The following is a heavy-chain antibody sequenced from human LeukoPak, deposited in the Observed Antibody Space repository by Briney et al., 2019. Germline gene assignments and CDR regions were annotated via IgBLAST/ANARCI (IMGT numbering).Heavy chain of an antibody. Sequence: PGGSLRLSCAASGFTFDDYGMSWVRQAPGKGLEWVSYIGSRPTTTYYADSVRGRFIISRDNTKNSVYLQMTSLRADDAAVYYCATSGAYEISWAFNIWGQGTMVAVSS. CDR3: ATSGAYEISWAFNI. CDR2: IGSRPTTT. D-gene: IGHD3-16*01. J-gene: IGHJ3*02. V-gene: IGHV3-48*03. CDR1: GFTFDDYG.